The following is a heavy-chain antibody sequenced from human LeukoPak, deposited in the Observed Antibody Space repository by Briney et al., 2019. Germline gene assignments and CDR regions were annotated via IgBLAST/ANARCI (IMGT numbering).Heavy chain of an antibody. Sequence: GASVKVSCKASGYIFTDYYMHWVRQAPGQELGWMGRINPNSGGTNYAQKFQGRVTMTRDTSISTAYTELSSLRSEDTATYYCARDLATVVSAYYYGMDVWGQGTTVTVSS. CDR1: GYIFTDYY. D-gene: IGHD4-23*01. V-gene: IGHV1/OR15-1*02. CDR2: INPNSGGT. J-gene: IGHJ6*02. CDR3: ARDLATVVSAYYYGMDV.